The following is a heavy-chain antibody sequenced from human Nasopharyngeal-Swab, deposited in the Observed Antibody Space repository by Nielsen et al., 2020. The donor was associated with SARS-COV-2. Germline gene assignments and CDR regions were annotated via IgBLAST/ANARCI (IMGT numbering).Heavy chain of an antibody. Sequence: GESLKISCAASGFTFSSYSMNWVRQAPGKGLEWVSSISSSSSYIYYADSVKGRFTFSRDNAKNSLYLQMNSLRAEDTAVYYCASPATVTTLYDYYYYMDVWGKGTTVTVSS. CDR2: ISSSSSYI. CDR3: ASPATVTTLYDYYYYMDV. V-gene: IGHV3-21*01. D-gene: IGHD4-17*01. CDR1: GFTFSSYS. J-gene: IGHJ6*03.